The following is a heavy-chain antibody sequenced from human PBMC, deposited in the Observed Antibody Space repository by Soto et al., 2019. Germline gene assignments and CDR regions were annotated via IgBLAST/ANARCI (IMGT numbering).Heavy chain of an antibody. V-gene: IGHV1-18*04. D-gene: IGHD2-15*01. J-gene: IGHJ4*02. CDR1: GYTFTSYG. CDR3: ARDSLYCSGGSCYEGY. CDR2: ISAYNGNT. Sequence: GASVKVSCKASGYTFTSYGISWVRQAPGQGLEWMGRISAYNGNTNYAQKLQGRVTMTTDTSTSTAYMELRSLRSDDTAVYYCARDSLYCSGGSCYEGYWGQGTLVTVSS.